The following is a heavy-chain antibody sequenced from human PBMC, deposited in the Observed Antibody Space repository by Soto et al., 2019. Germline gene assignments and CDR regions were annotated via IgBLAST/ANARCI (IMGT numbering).Heavy chain of an antibody. CDR3: AKYKVRGVIITYYFDY. D-gene: IGHD3-10*01. J-gene: IGHJ4*02. V-gene: IGHV3-30*18. Sequence: QVQLVESGGGVVQPGRSLRLSCAASGFTFSSYGMHWVRQDPGKGLEWVAVISYDGSNKYYADSVKGRFTISRDNSKNTLYQKMNSLRDEDTAEYYCAKYKVRGVIITYYFDYWGQGTLVTVSS. CDR1: GFTFSSYG. CDR2: ISYDGSNK.